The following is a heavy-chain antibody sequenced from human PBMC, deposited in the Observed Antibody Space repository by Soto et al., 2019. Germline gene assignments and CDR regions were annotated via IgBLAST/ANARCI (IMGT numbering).Heavy chain of an antibody. CDR3: AKVGAACPHGFDI. Sequence: ASVKVSCKISGYNLTELSMHWVRQSPEKGLEWLGGFDPEDGEAINAQKFEARVSMTEDTSTDTAYMELRGLRFEDTAVYYCAKVGAACPHGFDIWGQGTMVTVSS. CDR1: GYNLTELS. CDR2: FDPEDGEA. V-gene: IGHV1-24*01. J-gene: IGHJ3*02. D-gene: IGHD3-16*01.